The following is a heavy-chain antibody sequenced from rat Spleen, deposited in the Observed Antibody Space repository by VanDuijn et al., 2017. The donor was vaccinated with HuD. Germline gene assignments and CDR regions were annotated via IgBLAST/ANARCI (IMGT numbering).Heavy chain of an antibody. CDR3: VRGSAYFDY. CDR1: GFSLSSHS. CDR2: IWSGGST. V-gene: IGHV2-1*01. J-gene: IGHJ2*01. Sequence: QVQLKESGPGLVQPSQTLSLICTVSGFSLSSHSVHWVRQPPGKGLEWMGAIWSGGSTDYNSALKSRLSISRDTSKSQVFLKMNRLQTEDTAIYFCVRGSAYFDYWGQGVMVTVSS.